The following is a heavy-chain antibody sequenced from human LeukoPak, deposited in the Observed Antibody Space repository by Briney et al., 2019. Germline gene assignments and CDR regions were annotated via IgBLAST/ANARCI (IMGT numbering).Heavy chain of an antibody. Sequence: PSETLSLTCSVSGGSISSSNYYWGWIRQPPGKGLEGIGTIYYSGTTYYNPSLECRVTISEDMSKNQFSLTLRSVTAADTAVYYCARQISDYYYYYIDVWGKGTTVTVSS. J-gene: IGHJ6*03. CDR2: IYYSGTT. CDR1: GGSISSSNYY. D-gene: IGHD3-10*01. V-gene: IGHV4-39*01. CDR3: ARQISDYYYYYIDV.